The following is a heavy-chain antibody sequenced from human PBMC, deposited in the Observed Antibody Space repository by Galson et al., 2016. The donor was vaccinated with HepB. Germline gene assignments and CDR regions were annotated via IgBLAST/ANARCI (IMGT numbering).Heavy chain of an antibody. CDR3: ARSSDSYSRNRRWFDP. Sequence: SLRLSCAASGFTFSSYAMHWVRQAPGKGLEWVAVISYDGSKKYYADSVKGRFTISRDNSKNTLYLQMNSLRAEDTAVYYCARSSDSYSRNRRWFDPWGQGTLVTVSS. CDR2: ISYDGSKK. J-gene: IGHJ5*02. D-gene: IGHD6-13*01. CDR1: GFTFSSYA. V-gene: IGHV3-30-3*01.